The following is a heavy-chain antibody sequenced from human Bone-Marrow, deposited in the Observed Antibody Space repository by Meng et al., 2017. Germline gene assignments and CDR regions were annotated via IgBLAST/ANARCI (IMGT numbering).Heavy chain of an antibody. CDR2: ISTNTGNP. D-gene: IGHD2/OR15-2a*01. CDR1: GYTFTTYT. J-gene: IGHJ5*02. CDR3: ARGGDFDP. Sequence: QVQLLQSVSDLNKPGASVKVSCKASGYTFTTYTINWVRQAHGRGLEWMGWISTNTGNPTYVQGFTGRFVFSLDTSVSTAYLQISSLEAADTAVYYCARGGDFDPWGQGTLVTVSS. V-gene: IGHV7-4-1*02.